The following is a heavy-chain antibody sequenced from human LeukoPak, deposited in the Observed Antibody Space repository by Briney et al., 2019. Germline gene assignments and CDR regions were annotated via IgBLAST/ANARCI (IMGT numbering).Heavy chain of an antibody. CDR2: INPNSGGT. D-gene: IGHD1-26*01. J-gene: IGHJ4*02. CDR3: AREGTLSGTMYYFDY. V-gene: IGHV1-2*02. CDR1: GYTFTGYY. Sequence: ASVKVSCKASGYTFTGYYMHWVRQAPGQGLEWMGWINPNSGGTNYAQEFQGRVTMTRDTSISTAYMELSRLRSDDTAVYYCAREGTLSGTMYYFDYWGQGTLVTVSS.